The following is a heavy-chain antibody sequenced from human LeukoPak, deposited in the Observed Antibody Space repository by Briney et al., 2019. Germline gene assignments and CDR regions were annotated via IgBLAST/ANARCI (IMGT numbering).Heavy chain of an antibody. CDR3: ARDGARCCTDGSCTVY. D-gene: IGHD2-15*01. V-gene: IGHV3-7*01. CDR2: IKEDGSET. Sequence: PWGSLRLSCAASGFTFRRYWMAWVRQAPGKGLEWVANIKEDGSETYYVDSVKGRFTISRDNAKNSLYLQMNSLRVEDTAVYYCARDGARCCTDGSCTVYWGQGTLVPVSS. CDR1: GFTFRRYW. J-gene: IGHJ4*02.